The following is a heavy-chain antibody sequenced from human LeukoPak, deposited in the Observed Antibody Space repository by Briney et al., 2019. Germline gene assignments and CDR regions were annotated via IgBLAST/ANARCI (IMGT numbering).Heavy chain of an antibody. Sequence: SETLSLTCAGYGGSFSGYYWSWIRQPPGKGREWIGEINHSGSTNYNPSLTSRVTISVDTSKNQFSLKLSSVTAADTAVYYCARRYCSGGSCPFQHWGQGTLVTVSS. CDR2: INHSGST. V-gene: IGHV4-34*01. J-gene: IGHJ1*01. D-gene: IGHD2-15*01. CDR3: ARRYCSGGSCPFQH. CDR1: GGSFSGYY.